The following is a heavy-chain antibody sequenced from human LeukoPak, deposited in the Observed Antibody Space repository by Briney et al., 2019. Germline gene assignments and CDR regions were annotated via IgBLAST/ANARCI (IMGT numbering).Heavy chain of an antibody. CDR3: ARLIGDRTIYDS. D-gene: IGHD6-6*01. CDR1: GFTFRTYW. Sequence: GGSLRLCCAASGFTFRTYWMSWVRQAPGKGLEWVASINQGGSETYYVESVKGRFTISRDNAMNSFFLQMNSLRAEDTAVYYCARLIGDRTIYDSCGQGTLVTVSS. V-gene: IGHV3-7*01. CDR2: INQGGSET. J-gene: IGHJ4*02.